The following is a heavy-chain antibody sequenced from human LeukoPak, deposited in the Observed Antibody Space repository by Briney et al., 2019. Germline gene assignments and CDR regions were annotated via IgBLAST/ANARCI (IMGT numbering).Heavy chain of an antibody. D-gene: IGHD4-17*01. CDR2: ISSSSSAI. CDR3: ARDGRDISDYGDSYPFDI. Sequence: PGGSLRLSCAASGFTFNTYSMNWVRQAPGKVLEWVSYISSSSSAIYYADSVKGRFTISRDNAKNSLYLQMNSLRDEDTAVYYCARDGRDISDYGDSYPFDIWGQGSMVTVSS. J-gene: IGHJ3*02. V-gene: IGHV3-48*02. CDR1: GFTFNTYS.